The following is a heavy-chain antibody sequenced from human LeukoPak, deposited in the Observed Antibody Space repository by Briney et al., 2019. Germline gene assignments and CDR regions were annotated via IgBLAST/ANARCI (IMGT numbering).Heavy chain of an antibody. V-gene: IGHV3-74*01. CDR2: INSDARST. Sequence: QPGGSLRLSCAASGFTFSNYWMHWVRQAPGKGLVWVSRINSDARSTSYADSVKGRFTISRDNAKNTLYLQMNSLRAEDTAVYYCARGADTGYSSDSWAQGTLVTVSS. CDR3: ARGADTGYSSDS. CDR1: GFTFSNYW. J-gene: IGHJ5*02. D-gene: IGHD6-19*01.